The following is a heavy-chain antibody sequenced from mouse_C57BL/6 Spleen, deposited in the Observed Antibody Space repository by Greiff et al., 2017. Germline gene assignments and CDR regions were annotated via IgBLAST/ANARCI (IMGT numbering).Heavy chain of an antibody. Sequence: VESGEGLVKPGGSLKLSCAASGFTFSSYAMSWVRQTPEKRLEWVAYISSGGDYIYYADTVKGRFTISRDNARNTLYLQMSSLKSEDTAMYYCTRDPGDYGSSYPYYYAMDYWGQGTSVTVSS. CDR1: GFTFSSYA. D-gene: IGHD1-1*01. CDR3: TRDPGDYGSSYPYYYAMDY. J-gene: IGHJ4*01. V-gene: IGHV5-9-1*02. CDR2: ISSGGDYI.